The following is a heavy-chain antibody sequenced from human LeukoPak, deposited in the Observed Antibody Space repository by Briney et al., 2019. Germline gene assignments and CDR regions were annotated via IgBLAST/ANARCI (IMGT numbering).Heavy chain of an antibody. CDR2: ISAYNGDT. D-gene: IGHD1-1*01. CDR3: ARGRPESPFDP. Sequence: AASVKVSCKASGYSFTSHGISWVRQPPRQGLEWMGWISAYNGDTNYAQKFQGRVTTTTDTSTITAYMEMRSLRSDDTAVYFCARGRPESPFDPWGQGTLVTVSS. J-gene: IGHJ5*02. CDR1: GYSFTSHG. V-gene: IGHV1-18*01.